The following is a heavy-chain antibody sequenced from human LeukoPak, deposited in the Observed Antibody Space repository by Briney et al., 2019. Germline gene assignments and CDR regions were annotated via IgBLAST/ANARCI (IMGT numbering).Heavy chain of an antibody. Sequence: SETLSLTCTVSGGSISSYYWSWIRQPPGKGLEWIGEINHRGSTNYNPSLKSRVTVSLDTSKNQFSLKVKSLTAADTAVFYCARSPGTMVRGVTRSFFDYWGRGTLVTVSS. CDR2: INHRGST. J-gene: IGHJ4*02. V-gene: IGHV4-34*01. D-gene: IGHD3-10*01. CDR1: GGSISSYY. CDR3: ARSPGTMVRGVTRSFFDY.